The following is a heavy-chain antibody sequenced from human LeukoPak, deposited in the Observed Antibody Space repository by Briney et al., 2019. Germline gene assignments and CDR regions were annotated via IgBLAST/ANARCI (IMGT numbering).Heavy chain of an antibody. D-gene: IGHD3-3*02. CDR1: GGSFSGYY. J-gene: IGHJ6*02. CDR3: ARDRIFMSPLYYYGMDV. CDR2: INHSGST. V-gene: IGHV4-34*01. Sequence: SETLSLTCAVYGGSFSGYYWSWIRQPPGKGLEWIGEINHSGSTNYNPSLKSRVTISVDTSKNRFSLKLSSVTAADTAVYYCARDRIFMSPLYYYGMDVWGQGTTVTVSS.